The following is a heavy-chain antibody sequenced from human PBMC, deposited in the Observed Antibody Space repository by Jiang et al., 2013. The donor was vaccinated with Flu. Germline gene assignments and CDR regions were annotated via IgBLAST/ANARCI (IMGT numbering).Heavy chain of an antibody. CDR1: GGSISSYY. V-gene: IGHV4-4*07. Sequence: TCTVSGGSISSYYWSWIRQPAGKGLEWIGRIYTSGSTNYNPSLKSRVTMSVDTSKNQFSLKLSSVTAADTAVYYCARDPGGSYYVGQIDAFDIWGQGTMVTVSS. CDR2: IYTSGST. CDR3: ARDPGGSYYVGQIDAFDI. J-gene: IGHJ3*02. D-gene: IGHD1-26*01.